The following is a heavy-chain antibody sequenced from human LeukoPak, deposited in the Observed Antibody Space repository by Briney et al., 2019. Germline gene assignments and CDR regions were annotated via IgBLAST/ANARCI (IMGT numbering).Heavy chain of an antibody. D-gene: IGHD1-1*01. V-gene: IGHV4-39*01. CDR3: ATWRTAKTGFDY. CDR2: IYYSGSP. J-gene: IGHJ4*02. Sequence: SETLSLTCTVSGGSISNNNYYWAWIRQPPGKGLECIGSIYYSGSPYYSPSLKSRVTISVDTSKNQFSLRLSSVTAADTAVYYCATWRTAKTGFDYWGQGTLVTVSS. CDR1: GGSISNNNYY.